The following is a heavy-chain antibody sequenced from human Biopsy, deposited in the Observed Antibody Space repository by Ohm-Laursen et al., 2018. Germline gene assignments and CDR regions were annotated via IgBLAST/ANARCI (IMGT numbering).Heavy chain of an antibody. CDR1: GFSSSDYH. Sequence: SLRLSCAASGFSSSDYHMRWIRQAPGRGLEWVSYISGGGTIYYGDSMKGRVTISRDNAKNSLYLQMNSLRPEDTAVYYCARTRLSIVIKPAAVVFDNWGQGTLVTVSS. D-gene: IGHD2-2*01. J-gene: IGHJ4*02. CDR2: ISGGGTI. CDR3: ARTRLSIVIKPAAVVFDN. V-gene: IGHV3-11*01.